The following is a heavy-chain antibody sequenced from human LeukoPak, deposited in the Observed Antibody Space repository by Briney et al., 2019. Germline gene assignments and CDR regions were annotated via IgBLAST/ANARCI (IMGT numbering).Heavy chain of an antibody. CDR2: INHSGST. CDR3: ARRDYYDTVDY. D-gene: IGHD3-22*01. V-gene: IGHV4-34*01. J-gene: IGHJ4*02. Sequence: SETLSLTCAVYGGSFSGYYWSWIRQPPGKGLEWIGEINHSGSTNYNPPLKSRVTISVDTSKNQFSLKLSSVTAADTAVYYCARRDYYDTVDYWGQGTLVTVSS. CDR1: GGSFSGYY.